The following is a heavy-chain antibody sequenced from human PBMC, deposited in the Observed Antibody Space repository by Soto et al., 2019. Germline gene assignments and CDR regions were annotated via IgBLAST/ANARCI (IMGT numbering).Heavy chain of an antibody. D-gene: IGHD6-19*01. CDR3: ARGGAYSSGWYGGYYYGMDV. V-gene: IGHV3-53*01. J-gene: IGHJ6*02. CDR2: IYSGGST. CDR1: GFTVSSNY. Sequence: PVGSLRLSCAASGFTVSSNYMSWVRQAPGKGLEWVSVIYSGGSTYYVDSVKGRFTISRDNSKNTLYLQMNSLRAEDTAVYYCARGGAYSSGWYGGYYYGMDVWGQGTTVTVSS.